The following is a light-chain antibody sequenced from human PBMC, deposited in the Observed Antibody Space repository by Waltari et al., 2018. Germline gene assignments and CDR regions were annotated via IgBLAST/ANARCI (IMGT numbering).Light chain of an antibody. CDR1: QGIGSD. J-gene: IGKJ1*01. CDR2: AAT. Sequence: IQLTQSPSSLSADVGHRLTSSCRARQGIGSDLAWYQQKPGKAPNLLIYAATTLQSGVPSRFSGSGSGTDFTLTISSLQPEDFATYYCLQLSDDPRTFGQGTKVEIK. V-gene: IGKV1-9*01. CDR3: LQLSDDPRT.